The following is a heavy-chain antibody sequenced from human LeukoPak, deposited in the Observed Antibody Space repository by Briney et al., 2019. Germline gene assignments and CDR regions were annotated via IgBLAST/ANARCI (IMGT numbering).Heavy chain of an antibody. CDR2: IIPILGTA. J-gene: IGHJ2*01. CDR3: AGRPYYYDSSGTPPRRAFDL. Sequence: ASVKVSCKASGGTFSSYAISWVRQAPGQGLEWMGGIIPILGTANYAQKFQGRVTITADESTSTAYMELSSLRSEDTAVYYCAGRPYYYDSSGTPPRRAFDLWGRGTLVTVSS. CDR1: GGTFSSYA. D-gene: IGHD3-22*01. V-gene: IGHV1-69*13.